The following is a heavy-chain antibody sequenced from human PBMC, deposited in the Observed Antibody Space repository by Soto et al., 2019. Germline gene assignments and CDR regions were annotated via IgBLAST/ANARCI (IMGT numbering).Heavy chain of an antibody. CDR3: ARDNVASTNHFWFEP. V-gene: IGHV3-33*01. CDR1: VFTFSSYG. J-gene: IGHJ5*02. D-gene: IGHD2-21*01. Sequence: VGSLRLSCASSVFTFSSYGMHWVRLTPGKGLEWVALVWNDGTNPYYADSVQGRFTISRDNSKNTLYLQMNRLSAEDTAVYYCARDNVASTNHFWFEPRGQGTLVTVSS. CDR2: VWNDGTNP.